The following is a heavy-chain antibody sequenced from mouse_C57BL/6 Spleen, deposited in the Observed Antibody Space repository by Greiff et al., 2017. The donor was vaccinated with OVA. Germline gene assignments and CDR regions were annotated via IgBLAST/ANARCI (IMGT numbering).Heavy chain of an antibody. V-gene: IGHV5-4*03. Sequence: EVKLVGSGGGLVKPGGSLKLSCAASGFTFSSYAMSWVRQTPEKRLEWVATISDGGSYTYYPDNVKGRFTISRDNAKNNLYLQMSHLKSEDTAMYYCARGGRYGYDDYAMDYWGQGTSVTVSS. CDR1: GFTFSSYA. CDR2: ISDGGSYT. CDR3: ARGGRYGYDDYAMDY. J-gene: IGHJ4*01. D-gene: IGHD2-2*01.